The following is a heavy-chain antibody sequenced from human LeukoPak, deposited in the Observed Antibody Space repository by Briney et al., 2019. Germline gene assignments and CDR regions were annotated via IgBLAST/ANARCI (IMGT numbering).Heavy chain of an antibody. V-gene: IGHV1-2*02. CDR1: GYTFTGYY. D-gene: IGHD3-3*01. J-gene: IGHJ6*04. CDR3: ATLHYDFWSGYYTRGV. Sequence: ASVKVSCKASGYTFTGYYMHWVRQAPGQGLEWMGWINPNSGGTNYAQKFQGRVTMTRDTSISTAYMELSRLRSDDTAVYYCATLHYDFWSGYYTRGVWGKGTTVTVSS. CDR2: INPNSGGT.